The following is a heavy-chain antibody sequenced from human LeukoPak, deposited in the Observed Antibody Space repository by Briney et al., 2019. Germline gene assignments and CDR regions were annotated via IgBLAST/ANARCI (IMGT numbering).Heavy chain of an antibody. CDR1: GYTFTSYY. CDR2: INPSGGST. J-gene: IGHJ4*02. Sequence: ASVKVSCXASGYTFTSYYMHWVRQALGQGLEWMGIINPSGGSTSYAQKFQGRVTMTRDTSTSTVYMELSSLRSEDTAVYYCARDPVLRFLEWLPQYYFDYWGQGTLVTVSS. D-gene: IGHD3-3*01. CDR3: ARDPVLRFLEWLPQYYFDY. V-gene: IGHV1-46*01.